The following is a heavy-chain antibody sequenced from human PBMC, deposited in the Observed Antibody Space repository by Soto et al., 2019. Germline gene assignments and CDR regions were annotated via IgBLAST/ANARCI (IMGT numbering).Heavy chain of an antibody. CDR3: ARLYDSSGYCRY. CDR1: GGSISSSSYY. V-gene: IGHV4-39*01. J-gene: IGHJ4*02. D-gene: IGHD3-22*01. CDR2: IYYSGST. Sequence: QLQLQESGPGLVKPSETLSLTCTVSGGSISSSSYYWGWIRQPPGKGLEWIGSIYYSGSTYYNPSLKSRVTISVDTSKNQFSLKLSSVTAADTAVYYCARLYDSSGYCRYWGQGTLVTVSS.